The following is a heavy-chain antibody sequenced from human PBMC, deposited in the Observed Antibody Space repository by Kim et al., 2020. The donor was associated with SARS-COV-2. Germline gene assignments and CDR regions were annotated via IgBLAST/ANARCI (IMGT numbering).Heavy chain of an antibody. Sequence: GGSLRLSCAASGFTFSSYAMSWVRQAPGKGLEWVSAISGSGGSTYYADSVKGRFTISRDNSKNTLYLQMDSLRAEDTAVYYCAKPVDNSSSSTFDYWGQGTLVTVSS. CDR1: GFTFSSYA. J-gene: IGHJ4*02. CDR3: AKPVDNSSSSTFDY. D-gene: IGHD6-6*01. CDR2: ISGSGGST. V-gene: IGHV3-23*01.